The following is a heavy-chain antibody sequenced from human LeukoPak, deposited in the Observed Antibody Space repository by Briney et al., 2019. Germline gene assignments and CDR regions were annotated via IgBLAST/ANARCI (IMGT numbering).Heavy chain of an antibody. CDR3: ARDGDYYDSSGYRYGMDV. CDR2: IKQDGSEK. J-gene: IGHJ6*02. CDR1: GFTFSSYW. D-gene: IGHD3-22*01. Sequence: GGSLRLSCAASGFTFSSYWMSWVRQAPGKGLEWVANIKQDGSEKYYVDSVKGRFTISRDNAKNSLYLQMNSLRAEDTAVYYCARDGDYYDSSGYRYGMDVWGQGTTVTVSS. V-gene: IGHV3-7*01.